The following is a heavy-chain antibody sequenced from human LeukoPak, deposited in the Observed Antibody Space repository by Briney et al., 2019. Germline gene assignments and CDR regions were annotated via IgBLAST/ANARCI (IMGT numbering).Heavy chain of an antibody. Sequence: SETLSLTCTVSGHSISSGDNYWRWIRQPAGKGLEWIGRIHTSGSTNYNPSLKSRVTISGDTSKNQFSLRLSSVTAADTAVYYCARASYSYDINGWVPFDYWGQGTLVTVSS. CDR1: GHSISSGDNY. CDR2: IHTSGST. CDR3: ARASYSYDINGWVPFDY. D-gene: IGHD3-22*01. J-gene: IGHJ4*02. V-gene: IGHV4-61*02.